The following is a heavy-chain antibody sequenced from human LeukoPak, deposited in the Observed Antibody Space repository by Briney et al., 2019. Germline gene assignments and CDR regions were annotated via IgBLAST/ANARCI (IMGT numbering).Heavy chain of an antibody. J-gene: IGHJ4*02. CDR1: GFTLTTYA. CDR3: AKTRGYSYGLDFDY. D-gene: IGHD5-18*01. Sequence: PGGSLRLSCAASGFTLTTYAMSWVRQAPGKGLEWVSAISGSGGSTYYADSVKGRFTISRDNSKNTLFLQMISLRAEDTAVYYCAKTRGYSYGLDFDYWGQGTLVTVSS. CDR2: ISGSGGST. V-gene: IGHV3-23*01.